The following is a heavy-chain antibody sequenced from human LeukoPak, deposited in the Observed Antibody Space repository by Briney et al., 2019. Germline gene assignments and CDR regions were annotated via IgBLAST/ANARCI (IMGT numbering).Heavy chain of an antibody. CDR3: VRYHYDSSGHPYYFDY. V-gene: IGHV3-53*01. D-gene: IGHD3-22*01. Sequence: GGSLRLSCAASGFIVSTNYMSWVRQGPGKGLQWVLVIYSDGRTYYADSVKGRFTISRDNSENTVYLQMNSLRVEDTAVYYCVRYHYDSSGHPYYFDYWGQGTLVTVSS. CDR2: IYSDGRT. CDR1: GFIVSTNY. J-gene: IGHJ4*02.